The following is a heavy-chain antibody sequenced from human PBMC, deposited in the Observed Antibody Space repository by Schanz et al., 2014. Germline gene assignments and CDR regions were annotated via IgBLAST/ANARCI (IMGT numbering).Heavy chain of an antibody. CDR2: INPNSGDT. D-gene: IGHD5-12*01. J-gene: IGHJ4*02. CDR1: GYSFTGYY. CDR3: ARDPNSVNEIDY. Sequence: QVHLVQSGAEVKRPGASVKVSCKASGYSFTGYYMNWVRQAPGQGLEWMGWINPNSGDTNYAQKFQGRVTMTRDTSISTAYMDLSRLRSDDTAVYYCARDPNSVNEIDYWGQGTLVTVSS. V-gene: IGHV1-2*02.